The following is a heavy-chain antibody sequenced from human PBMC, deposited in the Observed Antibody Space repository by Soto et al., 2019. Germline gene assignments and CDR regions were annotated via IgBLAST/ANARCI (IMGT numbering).Heavy chain of an antibody. CDR3: AKEEVRPHNPTLDN. CDR2: ISNSGGKT. J-gene: IGHJ4*02. D-gene: IGHD2-21*01. Sequence: EVQLLESGGGLVQPGGSLRLCCAASGFTFSSYAMSWVRQAPGKGPEWVSAISNSGGKTYYADSVKGRFAVSRDNSRNTLCLQMNSLRAEDTAVYYCAKEEVRPHNPTLDNWGQGTLVAVSS. V-gene: IGHV3-23*01. CDR1: GFTFSSYA.